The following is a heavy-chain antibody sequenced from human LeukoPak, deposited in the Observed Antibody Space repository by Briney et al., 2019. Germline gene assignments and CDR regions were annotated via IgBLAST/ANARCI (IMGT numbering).Heavy chain of an antibody. CDR2: IYYSGST. Sequence: MTSETLSLTCTVSGGSISSYYWSWIRQPPGKGLEWIGYIYYSGSTNYNPSLKSRATISVDTSKNQFSLKLSSVTAADTAVYYCARGRGRQWLVRWPWLDLWGRGTLVTVSS. D-gene: IGHD6-19*01. CDR3: ARGRGRQWLVRWPWLDL. J-gene: IGHJ2*01. V-gene: IGHV4-59*01. CDR1: GGSISSYY.